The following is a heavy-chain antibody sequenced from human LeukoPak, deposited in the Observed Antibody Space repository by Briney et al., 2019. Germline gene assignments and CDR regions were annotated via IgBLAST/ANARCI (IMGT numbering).Heavy chain of an antibody. CDR3: ARLPYYYGSGSYYNAKNKAFDY. V-gene: IGHV4-39*01. Sequence: SETLSLTCTVSGGSISSSSYYWGWIRQPPGKGLEWIGSIYYSGSTYYNPSLKSRVTISVDTSKNQFSLKLSSVTAADTAVYYCARLPYYYGSGSYYNAKNKAFDYWGQGTLVTVSS. D-gene: IGHD3-10*01. J-gene: IGHJ4*02. CDR2: IYYSGST. CDR1: GGSISSSSYY.